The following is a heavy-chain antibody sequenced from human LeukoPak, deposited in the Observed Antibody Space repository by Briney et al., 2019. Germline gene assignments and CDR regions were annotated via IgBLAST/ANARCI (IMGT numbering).Heavy chain of an antibody. V-gene: IGHV3-23*01. CDR1: GFTFSSYW. J-gene: IGHJ4*02. D-gene: IGHD6-19*01. Sequence: GGSLRLSCAASGFTFSSYWMNWVRQAPGKGLEWVSLISGSVTSTYYTYYADSVKGRFTISRDNSKNTLYLQMDSLRAEDTAVYYCAKDGSGWYRHFDYWGQGTLVTVSS. CDR2: ISGSVTST. CDR3: AKDGSGWYRHFDY.